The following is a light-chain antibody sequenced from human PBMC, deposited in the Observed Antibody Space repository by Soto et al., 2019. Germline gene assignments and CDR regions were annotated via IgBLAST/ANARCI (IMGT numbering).Light chain of an antibody. V-gene: IGKV1-39*01. CDR1: QSISTY. J-gene: IGKJ1*01. CDR3: QKSYSPPPGT. Sequence: DLQMTQSPSSLSASVGDRVTISCRASQSISTYLNWYQQKPGTAPRLLIYRASSVKSGVPPRFSGGGSGRDSTLTISSRRPEDIATYFFQKSYSPPPGTFGKGPKVKVK. CDR2: RAS.